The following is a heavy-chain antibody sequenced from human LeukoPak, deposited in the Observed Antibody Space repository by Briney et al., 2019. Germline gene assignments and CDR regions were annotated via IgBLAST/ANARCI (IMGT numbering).Heavy chain of an antibody. CDR1: GFTFSSYG. CDR2: IWYDGSNK. CDR3: ARDLERDFWSGYHPAYGMDV. D-gene: IGHD3-3*01. V-gene: IGHV3-33*01. J-gene: IGHJ6*02. Sequence: GRSLRLSCAASGFTFSSYGMHWVRQAPGKGLEWVAVIWYDGSNKYYADSVKGRFTISRDNSKNTLYLQMNGLRAEDTAVYYCARDLERDFWSGYHPAYGMDVWGQGTTVTVSS.